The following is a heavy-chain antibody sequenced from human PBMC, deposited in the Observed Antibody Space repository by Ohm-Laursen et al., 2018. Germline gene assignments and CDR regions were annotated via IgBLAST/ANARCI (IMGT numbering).Heavy chain of an antibody. CDR2: VSWNGDST. J-gene: IGHJ4*02. CDR1: GFTFDDYG. Sequence: SLRLSCTASGFTFDDYGMSWVRQVPGKGLEWVSSVSWNGDSTGYADSVKGRFTISRDNAKNSLFLQMNSLRAEDTAVYYCAKDRVAARREPLDYWGQGTLVTVPS. V-gene: IGHV3-20*04. CDR3: AKDRVAARREPLDY. D-gene: IGHD6-6*01.